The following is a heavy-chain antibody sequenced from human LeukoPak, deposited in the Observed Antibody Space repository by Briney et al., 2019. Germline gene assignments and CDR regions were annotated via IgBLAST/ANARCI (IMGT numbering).Heavy chain of an antibody. CDR1: GDSISSSSYY. CDR3: ARRGSSLSWFDP. Sequence: KSSETLSLTCTVSGDSISSSSYYWGWIRQSPGKGLEWMGNFYSSGSTYYNPSLKSRVTISVDTSKNQFSLKLSSVTAADTAVYYCARRGSSLSWFDPWGQGTLVTVTS. CDR2: FYSSGST. J-gene: IGHJ5*02. D-gene: IGHD2-2*01. V-gene: IGHV4-39*01.